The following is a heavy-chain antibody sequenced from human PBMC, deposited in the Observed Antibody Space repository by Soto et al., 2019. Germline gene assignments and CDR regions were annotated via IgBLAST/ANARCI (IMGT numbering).Heavy chain of an antibody. V-gene: IGHV1-69*12. CDR3: ARDSVDSSGYYPEYYFDY. CDR2: IIPIFGTA. Sequence: QVQLVQSGAEVKKPGSSVKVSCKASGGTFSSYAISWVRQAPGQGLEWMGGIIPIFGTANYAQKFQGRVTITADESTSTDXMELGSLRSEDTAVYYCARDSVDSSGYYPEYYFDYWGQGTLVTVSS. CDR1: GGTFSSYA. D-gene: IGHD3-22*01. J-gene: IGHJ4*02.